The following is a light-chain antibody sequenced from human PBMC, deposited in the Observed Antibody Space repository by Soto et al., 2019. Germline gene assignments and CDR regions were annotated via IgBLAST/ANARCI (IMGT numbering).Light chain of an antibody. J-gene: IGLJ3*02. V-gene: IGLV2-8*01. CDR3: SSFASSNTWV. Sequence: QSAPTQPPSASGSPGQSVTFSCTGTSSDVGGYNYVSWYQQYPGKAPKLMIYEVTKRPSGVPDRFSGSKSANTASLTVSGLQAEDEADYYCSSFASSNTWVFGGGTKLTVL. CDR2: EVT. CDR1: SSDVGGYNY.